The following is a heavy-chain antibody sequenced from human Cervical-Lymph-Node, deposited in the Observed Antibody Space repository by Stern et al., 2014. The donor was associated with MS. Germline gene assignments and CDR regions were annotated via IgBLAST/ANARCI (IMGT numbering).Heavy chain of an antibody. CDR2: IWHDGSKK. V-gene: IGHV3-33*01. D-gene: IGHD3-16*01. Sequence: DQLVESGGGVVQPGRSVRLSCATSGFTFNSFGMHWIRQAPGKELEWVAFIWHDGSKKFYADSVEGRFTVSRDESTNTVYLQMNSLRVDDTAAYYCARDLALCYFDYWGQGTLVTVSS. CDR1: GFTFNSFG. J-gene: IGHJ4*02. CDR3: ARDLALCYFDY.